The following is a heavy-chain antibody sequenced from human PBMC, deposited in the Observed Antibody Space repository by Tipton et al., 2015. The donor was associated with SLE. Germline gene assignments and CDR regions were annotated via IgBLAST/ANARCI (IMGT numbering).Heavy chain of an antibody. D-gene: IGHD3-10*01. V-gene: IGHV4-39*07. CDR2: IYYSGST. CDR1: GGSISSSSYY. J-gene: IGHJ4*02. CDR3: ARGGRGAKTDY. Sequence: LRLSCTVSGGSISSSSYYWGWIRQPPGKGLEWIGSIYYSGSTYYNPSLKSRVTISVDTSKNQFSLKLSSVTAADTAVYYCARGGRGAKTDYWGQGTLVTVSS.